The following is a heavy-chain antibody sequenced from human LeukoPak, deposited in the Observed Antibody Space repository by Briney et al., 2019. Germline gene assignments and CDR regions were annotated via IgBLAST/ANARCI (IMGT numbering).Heavy chain of an antibody. CDR2: INTGNGNT. Sequence: ASVKVSCKASGYTFTSCALYWVRQAPGQRLEWMGWINTGNGNTKYSQKFQGRVTITRDRSASTAYLGLSSLRSEDTAVYYCARVPSTHCAGDCYSLDYWGQGTLVTVSS. CDR3: ARVPSTHCAGDCYSLDY. V-gene: IGHV1-3*04. D-gene: IGHD2-21*02. CDR1: GYTFTSCA. J-gene: IGHJ4*02.